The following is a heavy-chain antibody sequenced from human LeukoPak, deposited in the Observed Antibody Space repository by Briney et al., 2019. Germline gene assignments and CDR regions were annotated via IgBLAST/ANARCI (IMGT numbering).Heavy chain of an antibody. J-gene: IGHJ4*02. CDR1: GFTFSSYA. D-gene: IGHD3-22*01. Sequence: GGSLRLSCAASGFTFSSYAMHWVRQAPGKGLEWVAVISYDGSNKYYADSVKGRFTISRDSSKNTLYLQMNSLRAEDTAVYYCARSGGDYYDSSGPDYWGQGTLVTVSS. V-gene: IGHV3-30-3*01. CDR3: ARSGGDYYDSSGPDY. CDR2: ISYDGSNK.